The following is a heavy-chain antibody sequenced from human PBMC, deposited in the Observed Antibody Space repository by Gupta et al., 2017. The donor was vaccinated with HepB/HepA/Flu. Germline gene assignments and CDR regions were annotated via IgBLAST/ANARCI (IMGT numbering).Heavy chain of an antibody. V-gene: IGHV2-5*02. CDR3: AHSVAVAGTRVDYFDY. Sequence: QITLKESGPTLVKPTQTLTLTCTFSGFSLSTSGVGVGWTRQPPGKPLEWLALIYWDDDKRYSPSLKSRLTITKDTSKNQVVLTMTNMDPVDTATYYCAHSVAVAGTRVDYFDYWGQGTLVTVSS. CDR2: IYWDDDK. J-gene: IGHJ4*02. D-gene: IGHD6-19*01. CDR1: GFSLSTSGVG.